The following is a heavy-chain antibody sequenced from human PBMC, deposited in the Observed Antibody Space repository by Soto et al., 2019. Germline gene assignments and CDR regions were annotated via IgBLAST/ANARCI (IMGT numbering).Heavy chain of an antibody. V-gene: IGHV1-2*04. Sequence: ASVKVSCKASGYTFTGYYMHWVRQAPGQGLEWMGWINPNSGGTNYAQKFQGWVTMTRDTSISTAYMELSRLRSDDTAVYYCARDAALRLLNWGSVDFDAFDIWGQGTMVTVSS. J-gene: IGHJ3*02. CDR3: ARDAALRLLNWGSVDFDAFDI. CDR2: INPNSGGT. D-gene: IGHD7-27*01. CDR1: GYTFTGYY.